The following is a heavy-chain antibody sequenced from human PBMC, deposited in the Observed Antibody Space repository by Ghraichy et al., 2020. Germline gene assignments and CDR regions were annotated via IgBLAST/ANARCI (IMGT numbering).Heavy chain of an antibody. J-gene: IGHJ3*01. CDR2: ITPNSGET. CDR3: ARDGYLYDGSEYYYGPMNAYDF. V-gene: IGHV1-2*06. D-gene: IGHD3-22*01. CDR1: GYTFTDYY. Sequence: ASVKVSCKASGYTFTDYYVNWVRQAPGQGLEWMGRITPNSGETNFAPNFQGRVIMTRDTSINTVYMELSSLRYDDAAMYYCARDGYLYDGSEYYYGPMNAYDFWGQGTMVTVSS.